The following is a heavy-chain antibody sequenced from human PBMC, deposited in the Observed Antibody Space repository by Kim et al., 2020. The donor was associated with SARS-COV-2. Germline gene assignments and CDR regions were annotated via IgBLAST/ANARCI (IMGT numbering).Heavy chain of an antibody. D-gene: IGHD2-2*02. J-gene: IGHJ5*02. V-gene: IGHV1-69*13. CDR1: GGTFSSYA. CDR3: ASCGSSTSCYSWFDP. CDR2: IIPIFGTA. Sequence: SVKVSCKASGGTFSSYAISWVRQAPGQGLEWMGGIIPIFGTANYAQKFQGRVTITADESTSTAYMELSSLRSEDTAVYYCASCGSSTSCYSWFDPWGQGTLVTVSS.